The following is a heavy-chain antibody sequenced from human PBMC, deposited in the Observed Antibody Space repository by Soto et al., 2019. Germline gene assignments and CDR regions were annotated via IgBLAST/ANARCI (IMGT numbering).Heavy chain of an antibody. J-gene: IGHJ4*02. CDR2: VSYTGST. V-gene: IGHV4-59*11. Sequence: QVHLQESGPGLVKPSETLSLTCSVSGGSINNHYWSWIRQPPGKGLEWIGYVSYTGSTNYNPSLKSRVTMSVDTSKNQFSLTLTSLTAADTAIYYCARANWYSEYWGQGTLVTVSS. CDR1: GGSINNHY. D-gene: IGHD7-27*01. CDR3: ARANWYSEY.